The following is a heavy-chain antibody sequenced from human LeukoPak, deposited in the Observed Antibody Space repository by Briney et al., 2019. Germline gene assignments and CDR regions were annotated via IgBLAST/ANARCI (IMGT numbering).Heavy chain of an antibody. J-gene: IGHJ3*02. V-gene: IGHV3-74*01. Sequence: GGSLRLSCAASGFSFSGYGMHWVRQAPGKGPVWVSRINSDGSSTSYADSVKGRFTISRDNAKNTLYLQMNSLRAEDTAVYYCARESLTDIVVVGAFDIWGQGTMVTVSS. D-gene: IGHD2-15*01. CDR2: INSDGSST. CDR1: GFSFSGYG. CDR3: ARESLTDIVVVGAFDI.